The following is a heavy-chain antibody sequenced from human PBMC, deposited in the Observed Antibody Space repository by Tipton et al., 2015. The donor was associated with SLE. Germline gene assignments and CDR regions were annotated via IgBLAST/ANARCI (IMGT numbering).Heavy chain of an antibody. CDR1: GFTFSSSG. CDR2: ISSSSTTI. Sequence: SLRLSCVASGFTFSSSGMNWVRQAPGKGLEWVSYISSSSTTIYYADSVRGRFTISRDNAKNSLCLQMNSLRAEDTDVYYCARGPFDIWGQGTMVTVSS. J-gene: IGHJ3*02. CDR3: ARGPFDI. V-gene: IGHV3-48*01.